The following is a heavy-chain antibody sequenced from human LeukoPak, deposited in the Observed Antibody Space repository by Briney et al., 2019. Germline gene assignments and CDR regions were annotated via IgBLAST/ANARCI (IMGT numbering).Heavy chain of an antibody. CDR1: GYTFSSYA. CDR2: IIPIFGTA. J-gene: IGHJ6*02. Sequence: SVKVSCKASGYTFSSYAISWVRQAPGQGLEWMGGIIPIFGTANYAQKFQGRVTITADESTSTAYMELSSLRSEDTAVYYCARSTLPYYYYGVDVWGQGTTVTVSS. V-gene: IGHV1-69*13. D-gene: IGHD2-2*01. CDR3: ARSTLPYYYYGVDV.